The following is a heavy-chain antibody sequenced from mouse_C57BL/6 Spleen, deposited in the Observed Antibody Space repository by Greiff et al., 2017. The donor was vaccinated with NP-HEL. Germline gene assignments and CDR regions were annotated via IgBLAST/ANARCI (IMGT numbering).Heavy chain of an antibody. Sequence: QVQLQQPGAELVKPGASVKMSCKASGYTFTSYWITWVKQRPGQGLEWIGDIYPGSGSTNYNEKFKNKATLTVDTSSSTAYMQLSSLTSEDSAVYYCAGYYDYDPYYFDYWGQGTTLTVSS. J-gene: IGHJ2*01. V-gene: IGHV1-55*01. D-gene: IGHD2-4*01. CDR2: IYPGSGST. CDR3: AGYYDYDPYYFDY. CDR1: GYTFTSYW.